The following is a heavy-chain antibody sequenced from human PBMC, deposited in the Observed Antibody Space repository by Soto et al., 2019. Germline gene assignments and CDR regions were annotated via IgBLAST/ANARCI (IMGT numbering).Heavy chain of an antibody. J-gene: IGHJ4*02. Sequence: PGGSLRLSCAASGFTFSSNSIIWVRQAPGKGLEWVAYISGTSNHIYYADSVRGRFTISRDNSKNSVFLQMNGLRAEDTAIYYCARLVGAYQHSLDYWGQGTLVTVS. D-gene: IGHD1-26*01. CDR3: ARLVGAYQHSLDY. CDR1: GFTFSSNS. CDR2: ISGTSNHI. V-gene: IGHV3-21*01.